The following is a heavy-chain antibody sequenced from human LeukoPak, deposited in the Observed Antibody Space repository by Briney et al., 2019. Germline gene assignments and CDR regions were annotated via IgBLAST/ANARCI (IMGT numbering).Heavy chain of an antibody. CDR2: ISTSSSYI. CDR1: GFTFSSYN. Sequence: GGSLRLSCATSGFTFSSYNMNWVRQAPGKGLEWVASISTSSSYIYYAESLKGRFTISRDNAKNSLYLQMNSLRVEDTAVYYCARGLGDYMGVSGYWGQGILVTVSS. CDR3: ARGLGDYMGVSGY. D-gene: IGHD3-10*01. J-gene: IGHJ4*02. V-gene: IGHV3-21*01.